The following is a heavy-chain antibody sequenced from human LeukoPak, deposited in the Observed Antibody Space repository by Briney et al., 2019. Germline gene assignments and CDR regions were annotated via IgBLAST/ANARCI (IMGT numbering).Heavy chain of an antibody. CDR3: ATEVGQWLVRT. D-gene: IGHD6-19*01. CDR2: IYHSGRT. CDR1: GYSISSGYY. J-gene: IGHJ5*02. V-gene: IGHV4-38-2*01. Sequence: SESLSLTCGVSGYSISSGYYWGWIRQPPGKGLEWIGSIYHSGRTYYNPSLKSRVTISVDTSKNQFSLKLTSVTAADTAVYYCATEVGQWLVRTWGQGTLVTVSS.